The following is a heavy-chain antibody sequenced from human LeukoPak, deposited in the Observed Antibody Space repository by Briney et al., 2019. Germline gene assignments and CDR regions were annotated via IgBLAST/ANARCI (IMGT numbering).Heavy chain of an antibody. J-gene: IGHJ4*02. D-gene: IGHD3-9*01. Sequence: PSETLSLTCTVSGGSISSGGYYWSWIRQHPGKGLEWIGYIYYSGSTYYNPSLKSRVTISVDTSKNQFSLKLSSVTAADTAVYYCARGIAPYYDILTGYKTEYYFDYWGQGTLVTVSS. CDR3: ARGIAPYYDILTGYKTEYYFDY. CDR2: IYYSGST. CDR1: GGSISSGGYY. V-gene: IGHV4-31*03.